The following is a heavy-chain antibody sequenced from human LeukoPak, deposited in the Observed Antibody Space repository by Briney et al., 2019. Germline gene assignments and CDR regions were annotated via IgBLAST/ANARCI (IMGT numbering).Heavy chain of an antibody. CDR2: IYYSGST. V-gene: IGHV4-59*05. CDR3: AGDSSSWFTSYYYGMDV. D-gene: IGHD6-13*01. Sequence: SETLSLTCTVSGGSISRYYWGWIRQPPGKGLEGIGRIYYSGSTYYNPSLKSRVTISVDTSKNQFSLKLSSVTAADTAVYYCAGDSSSWFTSYYYGMDVWGQGTTVTVSS. J-gene: IGHJ6*02. CDR1: GGSISRYY.